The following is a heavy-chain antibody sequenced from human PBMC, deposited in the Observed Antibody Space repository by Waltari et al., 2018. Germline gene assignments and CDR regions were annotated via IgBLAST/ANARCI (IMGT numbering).Heavy chain of an antibody. CDR1: GGSITSNRHY. CDR2: MSYKGAT. CDR3: ATYIGASIGTAAFDV. D-gene: IGHD5-12*01. J-gene: IGHJ3*01. Sequence: QLQLQESGPGLGKPSETLSLTCIVSGGSITSNRHYWAWIRQPPGQGLEWIGTMSYKGATYSSPSRKSRVTVSRDTSKNHLSLKVGSVTAADTAVYYCATYIGASIGTAAFDVWGQGTMVTVSS. V-gene: IGHV4-39*02.